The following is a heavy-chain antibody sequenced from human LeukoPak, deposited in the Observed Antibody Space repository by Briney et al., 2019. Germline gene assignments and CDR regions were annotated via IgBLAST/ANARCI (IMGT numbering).Heavy chain of an antibody. Sequence: ASVKVSCKASGYTFTGYYMHWVRQAPGQGLEWVGWINPNSGGTNYAQKFQGRVTMTRDTSISTAYMELSRLRSDDTAVYYCARVIVVVPAAMGGFDYWGQGTLVTVSS. CDR1: GYTFTGYY. CDR3: ARVIVVVPAAMGGFDY. D-gene: IGHD2-2*01. V-gene: IGHV1-2*02. CDR2: INPNSGGT. J-gene: IGHJ4*02.